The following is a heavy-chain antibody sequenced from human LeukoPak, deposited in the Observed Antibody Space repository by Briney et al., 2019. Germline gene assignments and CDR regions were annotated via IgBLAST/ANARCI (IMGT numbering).Heavy chain of an antibody. D-gene: IGHD6-6*01. V-gene: IGHV4-34*01. CDR3: ARRVAARPGPFDY. CDR2: INHSGST. Sequence: SETLSLTCAVYGGSFSGYYWSWIRHPPGKGLEWIGEINHSGSTNYNPSLKSRVTISVDTSKNQFSLKLSSVTAADTAVYYCARRVAARPGPFDYWGQGTLVTVSS. CDR1: GGSFSGYY. J-gene: IGHJ4*02.